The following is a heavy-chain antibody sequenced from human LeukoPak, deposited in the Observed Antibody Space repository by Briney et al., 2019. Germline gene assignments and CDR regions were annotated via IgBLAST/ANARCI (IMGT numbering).Heavy chain of an antibody. CDR1: GFTFSSYG. CDR3: ARDSSIVLMVYARGYFDY. D-gene: IGHD2-8*01. CDR2: IRYDGSNK. Sequence: GGSLRLSCAASGFTFSSYGMHWVRQAPGKGLEWVAFIRYDGSNKYYADSVKGRFTISRDNSKNTLYLQMNSLRAEDTAVYYCARDSSIVLMVYARGYFDYWGQGTLVTVSS. J-gene: IGHJ4*02. V-gene: IGHV3-30*02.